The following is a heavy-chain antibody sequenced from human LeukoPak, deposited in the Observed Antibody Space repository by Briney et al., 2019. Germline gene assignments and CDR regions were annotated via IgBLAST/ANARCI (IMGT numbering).Heavy chain of an antibody. Sequence: PGGSLRISCAASGFTFSTAWMSWVCQAPGKGLEWVGRIKSKNVGGTTEFTAPVKGRFTISRDDSKNTVYLQVNSLRTEDTAVYYCITEYYGSAMYWGQGALVTVSS. CDR1: GFTFSTAW. D-gene: IGHD3-10*01. CDR3: ITEYYGSAMY. CDR2: IKSKNVGGTT. V-gene: IGHV3-15*01. J-gene: IGHJ4*02.